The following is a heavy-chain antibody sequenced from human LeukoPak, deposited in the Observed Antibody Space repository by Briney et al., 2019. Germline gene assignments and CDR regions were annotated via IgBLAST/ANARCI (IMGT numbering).Heavy chain of an antibody. V-gene: IGHV4-38-2*02. CDR3: ARGGIDTAVDY. D-gene: IGHD5-18*01. CDR2: IYHSGSR. J-gene: IGHJ4*02. CDR1: GYSISMGYY. Sequence: SETLSLTCTVSGYSISMGYYWGWIRQPPGKGLEWIGSIYHSGSRYYNPSLKSRVSISVDTSKNQISLKLSSVTAADTAVYYCARGGIDTAVDYWGQGTLVTVSS.